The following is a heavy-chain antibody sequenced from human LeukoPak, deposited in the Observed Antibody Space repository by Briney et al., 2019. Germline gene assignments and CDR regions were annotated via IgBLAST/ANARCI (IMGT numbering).Heavy chain of an antibody. CDR2: ISAYNGNT. Sequence: ASVKVSCKASGYTFTSYGISWVRQAPGQGLEWMGWISAYNGNTNYAQKLQGRVTMTTDTSTSTAYMELRSLRSDDTAVYYCARGAAVAGTDWFNPWGQGTLVTVSS. J-gene: IGHJ5*02. V-gene: IGHV1-18*01. D-gene: IGHD6-19*01. CDR3: ARGAAVAGTDWFNP. CDR1: GYTFTSYG.